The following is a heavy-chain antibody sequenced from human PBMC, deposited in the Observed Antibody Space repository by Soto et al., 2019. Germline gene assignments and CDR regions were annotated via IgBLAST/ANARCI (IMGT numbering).Heavy chain of an antibody. V-gene: IGHV4-34*01. J-gene: IGHJ6*02. D-gene: IGHD6-19*01. CDR2: INHSGST. CDR1: GGSFSGYY. CDR3: ARGIVGSGWYVYSYGMDV. Sequence: SETLSLTCAVYGGSFSGYYWSWIRQPPGKGLEWIGEINHSGSTNYNPSLKSRVTISVDTSKNQFSLKLSSVTAADTAVYYCARGIVGSGWYVYSYGMDVWGQGTTVTVSS.